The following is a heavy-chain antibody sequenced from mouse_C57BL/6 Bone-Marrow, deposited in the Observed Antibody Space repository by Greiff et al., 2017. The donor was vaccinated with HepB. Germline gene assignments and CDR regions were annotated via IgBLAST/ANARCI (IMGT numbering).Heavy chain of an antibody. Sequence: EVKLQESGPGLVKPSQSLSLTCSVTGYSITSGYYWNWIRQFPGNKLEWMGYISYDGSNNYNPSLKNRISITRDTSKNQFFLKLNSVTTEDTATYYCARDCYGSRDWYFDVWGTGTTVTVSS. V-gene: IGHV3-6*01. D-gene: IGHD1-1*01. CDR3: ARDCYGSRDWYFDV. CDR1: GYSITSGYY. J-gene: IGHJ1*03. CDR2: ISYDGSN.